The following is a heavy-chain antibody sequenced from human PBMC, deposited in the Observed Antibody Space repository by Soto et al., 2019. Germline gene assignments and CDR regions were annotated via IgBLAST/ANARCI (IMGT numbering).Heavy chain of an antibody. V-gene: IGHV4-30-2*01. D-gene: IGHD3-10*01. CDR2: IYHSGNT. J-gene: IGHJ4*02. Sequence: SETRSLTCAVSGGSISSDGYSWSWIRHPPGKGLEWIGYIYHSGNTYYNPSLKSRVTISVDRSKNQFSLKLSSVTAADTAVYYCARDGVGYGSGSFDYWGQGALVTVS. CDR1: GGSISSDGYS. CDR3: ARDGVGYGSGSFDY.